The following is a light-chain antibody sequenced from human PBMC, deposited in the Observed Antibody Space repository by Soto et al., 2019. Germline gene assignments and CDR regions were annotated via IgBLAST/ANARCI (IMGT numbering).Light chain of an antibody. Sequence: QSALTQPASVSGSPGQSITVSCTGTSSDVGGYNYVSWYQQHPGKAPKLMIYDVSYRPSGVSNRFSGSKSGNTASLTISGLQAEDEADYYCSSYTSISTFVFGTGAKLTVL. CDR1: SSDVGGYNY. V-gene: IGLV2-14*01. J-gene: IGLJ1*01. CDR2: DVS. CDR3: SSYTSISTFV.